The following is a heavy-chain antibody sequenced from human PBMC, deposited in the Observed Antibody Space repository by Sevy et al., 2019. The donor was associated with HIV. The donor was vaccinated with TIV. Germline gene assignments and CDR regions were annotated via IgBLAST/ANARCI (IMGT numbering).Heavy chain of an antibody. CDR1: GDTFSTYG. CDR2: IIPIFGTP. J-gene: IGHJ3*02. D-gene: IGHD7-27*01. V-gene: IGHV1-69*13. CDR3: AREGGVARTGDHDAFDI. Sequence: ASVKVSCKASGDTFSTYGLSWVRQAPGQGLEWMGGIIPIFGTPNYAQKFQGRVTITADESASTAYMELSSLRSEDTARYYCAREGGVARTGDHDAFDIWGHGTLVTVSS.